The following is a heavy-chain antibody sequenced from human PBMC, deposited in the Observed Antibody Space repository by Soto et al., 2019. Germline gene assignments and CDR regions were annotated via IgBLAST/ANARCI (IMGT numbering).Heavy chain of an antibody. Sequence: PSETLSLTCTVSGGSISSGDYYGSWIRQPPGKGLEWIGYIYYSGSTYYNPSLKSRVTISVDTSKNQFSLKLSSVTAADTAVYYCARGRSYYDILTGYYTRGFDPWGQGTLVTVSS. V-gene: IGHV4-30-4*01. CDR1: GGSISSGDYY. D-gene: IGHD3-9*01. CDR3: ARGRSYYDILTGYYTRGFDP. CDR2: IYYSGST. J-gene: IGHJ5*02.